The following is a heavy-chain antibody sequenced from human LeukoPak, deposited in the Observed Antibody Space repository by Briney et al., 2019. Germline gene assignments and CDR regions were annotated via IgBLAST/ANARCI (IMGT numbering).Heavy chain of an antibody. V-gene: IGHV1-46*01. Sequence: SVQVSCKASGYTFTSYYMHWVRQAPGQGLEWMGIINPSGGSTSYAQKFQGRVTMTRDTSTSTVYMELSSLRSEDTAVYYCAVTMVRGVFDYWGKGPLVTVSS. D-gene: IGHD3-10*01. CDR3: AVTMVRGVFDY. CDR1: GYTFTSYY. CDR2: INPSGGST. J-gene: IGHJ4*02.